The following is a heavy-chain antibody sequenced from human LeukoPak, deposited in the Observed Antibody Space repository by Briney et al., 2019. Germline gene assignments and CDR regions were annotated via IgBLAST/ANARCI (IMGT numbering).Heavy chain of an antibody. V-gene: IGHV4-34*01. J-gene: IGHJ4*02. D-gene: IGHD1-26*01. CDR3: ATDSVGDTTAFDY. CDR2: INHSGST. Sequence: TTSETLSLTCAVYGGSFSGYYWSWIRQPPGKGLEWIGEINHSGSTNYNPSLKSRVTISVDTSKNQFSLKLSSLTAADTAVYYCATDSVGDTTAFDYWGQGTLVTVSS. CDR1: GGSFSGYY.